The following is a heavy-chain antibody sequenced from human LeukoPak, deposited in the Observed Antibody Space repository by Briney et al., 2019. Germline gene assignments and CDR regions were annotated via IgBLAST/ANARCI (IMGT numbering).Heavy chain of an antibody. D-gene: IGHD5-12*01. CDR3: ARAGYAGHFDY. CDR2: INPSGGST. J-gene: IGHJ4*02. Sequence: ASVKVSCKASGYTFTSYYMHWVRQAPGQGLEWMGIINPSGGSTSYAQKFQGRVTMTRDTSTSTVYMEPSSLRSEDTAVYYCARAGYAGHFDYWGQGTLVTVSS. V-gene: IGHV1-46*01. CDR1: GYTFTSYY.